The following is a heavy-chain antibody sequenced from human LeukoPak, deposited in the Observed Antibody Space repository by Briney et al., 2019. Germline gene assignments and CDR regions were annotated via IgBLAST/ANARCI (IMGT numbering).Heavy chain of an antibody. CDR2: ISGSGGST. CDR1: GFTFSSYA. D-gene: IGHD1-1*01. V-gene: IGHV3-23*01. CDR3: AKCRGTRLCWPSDY. Sequence: GGSLRLSCAASGFTFSSYAMGWVRQAPGKGLEWVSAISGSGGSTYYADSVKGRFTISRDNSKNTLYLQMNSLRAEDTAVYYCAKCRGTRLCWPSDYWGQGALVTVSS. J-gene: IGHJ4*02.